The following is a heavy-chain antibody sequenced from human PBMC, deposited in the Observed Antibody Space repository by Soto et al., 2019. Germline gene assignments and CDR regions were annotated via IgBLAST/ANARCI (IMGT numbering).Heavy chain of an antibody. Sequence: QVQLVQSGAEVKKPGSSVKVSCKASGGTFSSYTISWVRQAPGQGLEWMGRIIPILGIANYAQKFQGRVTITADKSTSTAYMELSSLRSEDTAVYYCAGYCSSTSCYVGGDAFDIWGQGTMVTVSS. CDR3: AGYCSSTSCYVGGDAFDI. D-gene: IGHD2-2*01. V-gene: IGHV1-69*02. J-gene: IGHJ3*02. CDR2: IIPILGIA. CDR1: GGTFSSYT.